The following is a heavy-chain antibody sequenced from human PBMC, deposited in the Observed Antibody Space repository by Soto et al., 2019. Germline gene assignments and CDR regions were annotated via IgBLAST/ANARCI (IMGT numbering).Heavy chain of an antibody. CDR3: AKDGGGGSCLDY. D-gene: IGHD2-15*01. J-gene: IGHJ4*02. CDR1: GFTFSSYG. V-gene: IGHV3-30*18. CDR2: ISYDGSNK. Sequence: QVQLVESGGGVVQPGRPLSLSCAASGFTFSSYGMHWVRQAPGKGLEWVAVISYDGSNKYYADSVKGRFTISRDNSKNTLYLQMNSLRAEDTAVYYCAKDGGGGSCLDYWGQGTLVTVSS.